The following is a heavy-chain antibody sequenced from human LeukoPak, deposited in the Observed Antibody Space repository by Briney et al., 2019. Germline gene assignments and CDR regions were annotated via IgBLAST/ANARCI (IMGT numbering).Heavy chain of an antibody. Sequence: SVKVSCKASGGTFSSYAISWVRQAPGQGLEWMGGIIPIFGTANYAQKFQGRVTITADESTSTAYMELSSLRSEDTAVYYCARTKGGFGELLIWGQGTLVTVSP. J-gene: IGHJ4*02. CDR1: GGTFSSYA. CDR3: ARTKGGFGELLI. D-gene: IGHD3-10*01. V-gene: IGHV1-69*01. CDR2: IIPIFGTA.